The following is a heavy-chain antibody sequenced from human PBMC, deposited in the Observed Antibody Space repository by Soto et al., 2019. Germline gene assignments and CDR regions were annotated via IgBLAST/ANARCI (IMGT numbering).Heavy chain of an antibody. Sequence: EVQLVESGGGLVQPGRSLRLSCAASGFTFDDYAMHWVRQAPGKGLEWVSGISWNSGSIGYADSVKGRFTISRDNAKNSLYLQMNSLRAEDTALYYCAKDEGYDRTNLFDYWGQGTLVTVSS. J-gene: IGHJ4*02. V-gene: IGHV3-9*01. CDR3: AKDEGYDRTNLFDY. D-gene: IGHD5-12*01. CDR2: ISWNSGSI. CDR1: GFTFDDYA.